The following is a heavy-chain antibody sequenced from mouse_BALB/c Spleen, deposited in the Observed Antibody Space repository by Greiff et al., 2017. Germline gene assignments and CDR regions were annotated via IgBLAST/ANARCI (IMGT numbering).Heavy chain of an antibody. V-gene: IGHV5-12-1*01. CDR1: GFAFSSYD. D-gene: IGHD2-3*01. CDR2: ISSGGGST. J-gene: IGHJ2*01. Sequence: VQLKESGGGLVKPGGSLKLSCAASGFAFSSYDMSWVRQTPEKRLEWVAYISSGGGSTYYPDTVKGRFTISRDNAKNTLYLQMSSLKSEDTAMYYCARHDGWYFDYWGQGTTLTVSS. CDR3: ARHDGWYFDY.